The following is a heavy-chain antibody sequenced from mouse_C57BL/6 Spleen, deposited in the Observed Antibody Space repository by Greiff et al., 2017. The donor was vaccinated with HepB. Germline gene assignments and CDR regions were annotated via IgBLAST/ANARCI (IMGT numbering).Heavy chain of an antibody. D-gene: IGHD1-1*01. J-gene: IGHJ1*03. CDR1: GFTFSDYG. Sequence: EVHLVESGGGLVKPGGSLKLSCAASGFTFSDYGMHWVRQAPEKGLEWVAYISSGSSTIYYADTVKGRITISRDNAKNTLFLQMTSLRSEDTAMYYCAYCYGSPNWYFDVWGTGTTVTVSS. CDR3: AYCYGSPNWYFDV. V-gene: IGHV5-17*01. CDR2: ISSGSSTI.